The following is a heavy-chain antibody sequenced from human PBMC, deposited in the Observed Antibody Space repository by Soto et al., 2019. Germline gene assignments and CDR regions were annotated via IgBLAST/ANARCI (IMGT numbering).Heavy chain of an antibody. V-gene: IGHV4-30-4*01. D-gene: IGHD3-9*01. CDR3: ARDHYVYDILTGYGYYYGMDV. Sequence: SETLSLTCSVSGGSISSGDYYWSWIRQPPGKGLEWIGYIYYSGSTYYNPSLKSRVTISVDTSKNQFSLKLSSVTAADTAVYYCARDHYVYDILTGYGYYYGMDVWGQGTTVTVSS. J-gene: IGHJ6*02. CDR2: IYYSGST. CDR1: GGSISSGDYY.